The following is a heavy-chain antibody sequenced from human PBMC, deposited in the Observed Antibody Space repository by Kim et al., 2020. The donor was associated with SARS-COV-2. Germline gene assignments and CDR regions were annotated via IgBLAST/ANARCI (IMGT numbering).Heavy chain of an antibody. CDR3: VRESGYYDNTGYYVEVFDY. Sequence: ASVKVSCKASGYTFTSKAINWVRQAPGQGLECMGWINTNTGHPTYAQGFTGRFVFSLDASDSTAYLQISSLKAEDTAVYYCVRESGYYDNTGYYVEVFDYWGQGTLVTVSS. CDR2: INTNTGHP. D-gene: IGHD3-22*01. J-gene: IGHJ4*02. V-gene: IGHV7-4-1*02. CDR1: GYTFTSKA.